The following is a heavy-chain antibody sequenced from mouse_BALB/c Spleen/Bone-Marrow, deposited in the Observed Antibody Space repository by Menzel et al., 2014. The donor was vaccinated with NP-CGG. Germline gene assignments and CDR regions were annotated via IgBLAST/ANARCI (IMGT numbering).Heavy chain of an antibody. CDR1: GITFRNFG. V-gene: IGHV5-17*02. CDR3: ARIGRARGYAMDY. J-gene: IGHJ4*01. D-gene: IGHD3-3*01. Sequence: VQLQQSGGGLVQPGGSRKLSCAASGITFRNFGMHWVRQAPEKGLEWVAYISSGSSTIYYADTLKGRFTISRDNPKNTLFLQMPSLRSEDTAMYYCARIGRARGYAMDYWGQGTSVTVSS. CDR2: ISSGSSTI.